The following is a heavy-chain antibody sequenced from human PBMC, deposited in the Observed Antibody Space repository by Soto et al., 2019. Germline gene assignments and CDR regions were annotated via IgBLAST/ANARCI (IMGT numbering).Heavy chain of an antibody. CDR3: TTGVPAATYYFDY. D-gene: IGHD2-2*01. V-gene: IGHV3-15*01. Sequence: DVSMRLSWAASAFTLSNAWMSWVRQGPGKGLEWVGRIKSKTDGGTTDHAAPVKGRFTISRDDSKNTLYLQMNSLKTEDTAVYYCTTGVPAATYYFDYWGQGT. CDR2: IKSKTDGGTT. CDR1: AFTLSNAW. J-gene: IGHJ4*02.